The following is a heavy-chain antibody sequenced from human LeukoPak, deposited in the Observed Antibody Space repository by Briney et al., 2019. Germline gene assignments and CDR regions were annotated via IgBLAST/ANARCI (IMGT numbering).Heavy chain of an antibody. D-gene: IGHD1-26*01. V-gene: IGHV4-39*01. Sequence: PSETLSLTCTVSGGSISSSSYYWGWIRQPPGKGLKWIGSIYYSGSTYYNPSLKSRVTISVDTSKNQFSLKLSSVTAADTAVYYCARGKVGGSYWTAFDYWGQGTLVTVSS. J-gene: IGHJ4*02. CDR3: ARGKVGGSYWTAFDY. CDR1: GGSISSSSYY. CDR2: IYYSGST.